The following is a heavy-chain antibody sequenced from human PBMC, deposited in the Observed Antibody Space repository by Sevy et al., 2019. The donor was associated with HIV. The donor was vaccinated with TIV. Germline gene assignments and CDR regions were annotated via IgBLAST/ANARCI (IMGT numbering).Heavy chain of an antibody. J-gene: IGHJ4*02. Sequence: GGSLRLSCLATGLTFSNAWMGWVRQAPGKGLEWVGHIRSNTDGGTTHYAAPLKGRAAISRDDSKNMIFLQLNIVKSADTAVYYCTTDREYSDYKGGFDFWGQGTQVTVSS. CDR2: IRSNTDGGTT. CDR3: TTDREYSDYKGGFDF. V-gene: IGHV3-15*06. CDR1: GLTFSNAW. D-gene: IGHD5-12*01.